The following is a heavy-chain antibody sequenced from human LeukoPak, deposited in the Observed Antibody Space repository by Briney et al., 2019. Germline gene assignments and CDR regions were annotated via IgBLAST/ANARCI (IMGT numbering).Heavy chain of an antibody. V-gene: IGHV3-33*06. CDR1: GFTFSSHG. J-gene: IGHJ5*02. CDR2: IWYDGSKT. CDR3: AKGLSYGSLWFDP. D-gene: IGHD3-10*01. Sequence: GRSLRLSCAASGFTFSSHGMQWVRQAPGKGLEWVALIWYDGSKTNYVDSVMGRFTISRDSSKNTLYLQMDNLRVEDTAVYFCAKGLSYGSLWFDPWGQGTLVTVSS.